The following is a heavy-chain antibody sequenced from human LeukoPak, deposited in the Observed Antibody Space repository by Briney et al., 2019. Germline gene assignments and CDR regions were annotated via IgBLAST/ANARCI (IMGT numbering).Heavy chain of an antibody. D-gene: IGHD1-26*01. Sequence: PSQTLSLTCTFSGGSISSESHHWGWIRQHPGKGLEWIGYIYYSGRTSYNPSLKSRVTISVDTSHNQFSLRLSSVTAADRAVYFCARRGDSTVIHGFDIWGQGTMVTVSS. CDR1: GGSISSESHH. J-gene: IGHJ3*02. CDR3: ARRGDSTVIHGFDI. V-gene: IGHV4-31*03. CDR2: IYYSGRT.